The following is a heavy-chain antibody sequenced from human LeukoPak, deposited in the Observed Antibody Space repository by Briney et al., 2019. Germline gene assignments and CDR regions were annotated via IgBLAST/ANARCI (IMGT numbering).Heavy chain of an antibody. Sequence: GSLRLSCAASGFTFSSYWMDWVRPAPGKGLVWVSRINTYGNSTSYADSVKGRFTISRDNAKNTLYLQMNSLRAEDTAVYYCARDRISVWGSSHEAFDIWGQGTMVTVSS. D-gene: IGHD3-16*01. CDR1: GFTFSSYW. V-gene: IGHV3-74*01. J-gene: IGHJ3*02. CDR2: INTYGNST. CDR3: ARDRISVWGSSHEAFDI.